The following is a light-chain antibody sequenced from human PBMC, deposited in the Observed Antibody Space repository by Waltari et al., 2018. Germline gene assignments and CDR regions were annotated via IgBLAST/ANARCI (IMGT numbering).Light chain of an antibody. CDR2: EDT. CDR1: SNVGSYTF. CDR3: CSYSRTSVI. Sequence: QSALTQPASVSGSPGQSITISCTGSSNVGSYTFVSRYQHHPGKAPKVILCEDTERPSGVSNRFSAYKSGETASLTISGLQAEDEADYYCCSYSRTSVIFGGGTKVTVL. V-gene: IGLV2-23*01. J-gene: IGLJ2*01.